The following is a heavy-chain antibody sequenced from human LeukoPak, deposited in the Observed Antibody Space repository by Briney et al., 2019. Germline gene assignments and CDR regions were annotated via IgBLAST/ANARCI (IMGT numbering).Heavy chain of an antibody. J-gene: IGHJ4*02. V-gene: IGHV4-39*01. Sequence: SETLSLTCTVSGGSIRSGDYYWGWIRQPPGKGLEWIGNIYYSGTTYYNPSLKSRVTISVDTSKNQFSLKLTSVTAADTAVYYCARQTGSGLFILPGGQGTLVTVSS. D-gene: IGHD3/OR15-3a*01. CDR1: GGSIRSGDYY. CDR3: ARQTGSGLFILP. CDR2: IYYSGTT.